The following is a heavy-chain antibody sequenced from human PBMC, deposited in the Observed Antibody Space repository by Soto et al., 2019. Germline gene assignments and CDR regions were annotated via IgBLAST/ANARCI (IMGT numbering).Heavy chain of an antibody. V-gene: IGHV1-3*01. J-gene: IGHJ6*03. CDR3: ARDDFWSGYSSNYYYYYMDV. CDR1: GYTFTSYA. D-gene: IGHD3-3*01. CDR2: INAGNGNT. Sequence: QVQLVQSGAEVKKPGASVKVSCKASGYTFTSYAMHWVRQAPGQRLEWMGWINAGNGNTKYSQKVQGRVTITRDTSASTAYRELSSLRSEDTAVYYCARDDFWSGYSSNYYYYYMDVWGKGTTVTVSS.